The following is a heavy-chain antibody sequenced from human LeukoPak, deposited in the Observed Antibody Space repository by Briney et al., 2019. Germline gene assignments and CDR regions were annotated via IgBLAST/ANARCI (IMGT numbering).Heavy chain of an antibody. V-gene: IGHV6-1*01. J-gene: IGHJ4*02. CDR2: TYYRSKWYN. D-gene: IGHD3-22*01. CDR3: ARGMLVVVTHFDY. Sequence: SQTLSLTCAISGDSVSSNSAAWNWIRQPPSRGLEWLGRTYYRSKWYNDYAVSVKSRITINPDTSKNQFSLQLNSVTPEDTAVYYCARGMLVVVTHFDYWGQGTLVTVSS. CDR1: GDSVSSNSAA.